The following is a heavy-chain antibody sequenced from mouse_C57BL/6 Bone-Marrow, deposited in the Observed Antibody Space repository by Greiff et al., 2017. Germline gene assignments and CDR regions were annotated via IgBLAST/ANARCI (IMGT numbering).Heavy chain of an antibody. V-gene: IGHV5-6*01. J-gene: IGHJ4*01. CDR1: GFTFSSYG. Sequence: EVKLVESGGDLVKPGGSLKLSCAASGFTFSSYGMSWVRQPPDKRLEWVATISSGGSYTYYPDSVKGRFTISRDNDENTLYLHMIRLKSEDTAMYYCGRHGGGYYAMDYWGQGTSVTVSS. CDR2: ISSGGSYT. CDR3: GRHGGGYYAMDY.